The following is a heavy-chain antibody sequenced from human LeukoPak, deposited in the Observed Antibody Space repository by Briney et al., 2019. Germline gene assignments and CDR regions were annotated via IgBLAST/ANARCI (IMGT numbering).Heavy chain of an antibody. CDR2: ISGSGGST. CDR1: GFTFSSYA. D-gene: IGHD3-22*01. CDR3: ARNPVLFITEDAFDI. J-gene: IGHJ3*02. Sequence: GGSLRLSCAASGFTFSSYAMSWVRQAPGKGLEWVSAISGSGGSTYYADSVKGRFTISRDNSKNTLYLQMNSLRAGDTAVYYCARNPVLFITEDAFDIWGQGTMVTVSP. V-gene: IGHV3-23*01.